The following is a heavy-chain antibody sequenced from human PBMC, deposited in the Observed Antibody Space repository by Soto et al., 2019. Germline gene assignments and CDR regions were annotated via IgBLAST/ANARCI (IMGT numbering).Heavy chain of an antibody. CDR2: ISTSSTTI. D-gene: IGHD1-7*01. V-gene: IGHV3-48*02. Sequence: GGSLRLSCATSGFTFSNYNMNWVRQAPGKGLEWLSYISTSSTTIYYADSVKGRFTISRDNAKNSLYLRINSLRDEDTAVYYCARVRRGNSDYWGQGTLVTVSS. CDR1: GFTFSNYN. J-gene: IGHJ4*02. CDR3: ARVRRGNSDY.